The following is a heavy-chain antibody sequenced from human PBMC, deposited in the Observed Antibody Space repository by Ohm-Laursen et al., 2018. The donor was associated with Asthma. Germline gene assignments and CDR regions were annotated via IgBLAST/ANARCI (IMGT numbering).Heavy chain of an antibody. D-gene: IGHD4-17*01. V-gene: IGHV4-59*01. CDR2: IYYSGST. J-gene: IGHJ2*01. CDR1: GGSISSYY. Sequence: GTLSLTCTVSGGSISSYYWSWIRQPPGKGLEWIGYIYYSGSTNYNPSLKSRATISVDTSKNQFSLKLSSVTAADTAVYYCARGKRVTRSWYFDLWGRGTLVTVSS. CDR3: ARGKRVTRSWYFDL.